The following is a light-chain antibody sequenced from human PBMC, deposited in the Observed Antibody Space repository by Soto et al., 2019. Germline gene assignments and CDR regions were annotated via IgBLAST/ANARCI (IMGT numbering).Light chain of an antibody. CDR1: QSVNSGY. V-gene: IGKV3-20*01. J-gene: IGKJ2*01. CDR2: ATS. Sequence: IVLTQSPCTLSLAPGERATLACRARQSVNSGYLAWYQQKPGQAPRLLIYATSIRTTDFTDRFSGSGPGTVCTLTTRGVEPEDSAVYYCNCQQFDSSRIYSFGQGTKLEIK. CDR3: NCQQFDSSRIYS.